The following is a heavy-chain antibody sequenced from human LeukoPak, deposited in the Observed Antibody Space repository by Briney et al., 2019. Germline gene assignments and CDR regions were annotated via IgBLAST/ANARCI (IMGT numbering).Heavy chain of an antibody. CDR3: ATMATNNFDY. Sequence: SETLSLTCTVSGYSISSGYYWGWIRQPPGKGLEWIGSIYHNGSTYYNPSLKSRVTISVDRSKNQFSLKLSSVTAADTAVYYCATMATNNFDYWGQGTLVTVSS. CDR1: GYSISSGYY. J-gene: IGHJ4*02. V-gene: IGHV4-38-2*02. D-gene: IGHD5-24*01. CDR2: IYHNGST.